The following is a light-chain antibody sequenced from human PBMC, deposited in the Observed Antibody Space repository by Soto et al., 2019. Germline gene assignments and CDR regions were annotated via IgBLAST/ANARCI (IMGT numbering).Light chain of an antibody. CDR2: GAS. Sequence: DIQLTQSPPTLSASVGDRVTITCRASQSIRYYLAWYQQMPGKAPKLLIYGASSLQSGVPSRFSGSGSGTEFTLTISSLQPYDFATYFCQHHNSSPHTFGPGTK. J-gene: IGKJ1*01. V-gene: IGKV1-5*01. CDR1: QSIRYY. CDR3: QHHNSSPHT.